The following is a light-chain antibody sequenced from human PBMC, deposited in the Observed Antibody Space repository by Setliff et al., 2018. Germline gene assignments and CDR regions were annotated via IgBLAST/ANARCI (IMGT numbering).Light chain of an antibody. CDR1: SNDVSGYNY. Sequence: QSALTQPPSASGSPGQSVTISCTGTSNDVSGYNYVSWYQQHPGKAPQLMIYDVSKRPSGVPDRFSGSKSGNTAFLTVSGLQAEDEADYYCSSYAGSNHFVFGTGTKVTVL. CDR3: SSYAGSNHFV. CDR2: DVS. J-gene: IGLJ1*01. V-gene: IGLV2-8*01.